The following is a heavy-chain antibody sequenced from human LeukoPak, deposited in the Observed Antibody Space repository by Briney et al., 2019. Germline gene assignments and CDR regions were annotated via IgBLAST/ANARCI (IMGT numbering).Heavy chain of an antibody. J-gene: IGHJ4*02. CDR3: ARGPDNWNSFFDY. D-gene: IGHD1-20*01. CDR1: GGSVNNYH. Sequence: PSETLSLTCTVSGGSVNNYHWSWIRHPPGKGLEWIGYIYYRGNTNYNPSLESRVTISVDTSKNQFSLKLNSMTPADTAVYYCARGPDNWNSFFDYWGQGTLVTVSS. CDR2: IYYRGNT. V-gene: IGHV4-59*02.